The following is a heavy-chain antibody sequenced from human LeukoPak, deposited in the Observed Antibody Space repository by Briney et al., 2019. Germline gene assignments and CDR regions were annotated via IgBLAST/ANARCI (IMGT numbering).Heavy chain of an antibody. CDR2: ISAYNGNT. J-gene: IGHJ4*02. CDR1: GYTFTSYG. D-gene: IGHD1-14*01. Sequence: ASVKVSCKASGYTFTSYGISWVRQAPGQGLEWMGWISAYNGNTNYAQKLQGRVTMTTDTSTSTAYMELSSLRSEDTAVYYCASSPIEPYYFDYWGQGTLVTVSS. V-gene: IGHV1-18*01. CDR3: ASSPIEPYYFDY.